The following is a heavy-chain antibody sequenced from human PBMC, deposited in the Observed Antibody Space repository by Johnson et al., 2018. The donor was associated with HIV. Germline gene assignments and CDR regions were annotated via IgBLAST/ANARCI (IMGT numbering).Heavy chain of an antibody. V-gene: IGHV3-9*01. CDR3: AKEAGNSSWIPLYDAFDI. CDR2: ISWNSGSI. J-gene: IGHJ3*02. Sequence: QLVESGGGLVQPGRSLRLSCAASGFTFDDYAIHWVRQAPGKGLEWVSGISWNSGSIGYADSVKGRFTISRDNAKNSLYLQMNSLRAEETALYYCAKEAGNSSWIPLYDAFDIWGQGTMVTVSS. D-gene: IGHD6-13*01. CDR1: GFTFDDYA.